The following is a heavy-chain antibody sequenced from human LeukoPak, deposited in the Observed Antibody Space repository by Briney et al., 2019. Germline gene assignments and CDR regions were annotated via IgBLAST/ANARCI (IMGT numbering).Heavy chain of an antibody. CDR2: IIPLFTRS. CDR3: ARGARSGSWYSPFDF. D-gene: IGHD6-25*01. V-gene: IGHV1-69*13. Sequence: SVKVSCKASGGAFNSYTFNWVRRAPGRGLEWMGAIIPLFTRSNYAQNFQDRVVITADGSTSTVYMELMRLTSEDTAVYFCARGARSGSWYSPFDFWGQGSLVTVSS. J-gene: IGHJ5*01. CDR1: GGAFNSYT.